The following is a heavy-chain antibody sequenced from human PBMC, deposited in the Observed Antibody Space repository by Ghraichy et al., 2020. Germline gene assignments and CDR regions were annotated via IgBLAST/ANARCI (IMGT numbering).Heavy chain of an antibody. D-gene: IGHD2-21*02. J-gene: IGHJ4*02. CDR1: GFTFRSNW. V-gene: IGHV3-74*01. CDR2: VKGDGSHK. Sequence: GGSLRLSCAASGFTFRSNWMNWVRQAPGKGLEWVASVKGDGSHKNYADSVKGRFIISRDNAKNTLYLQMNSLRVEDTAVYYCARGKRTYCGLGFWGQGILVTVSS. CDR3: ARGKRTYCGLGF.